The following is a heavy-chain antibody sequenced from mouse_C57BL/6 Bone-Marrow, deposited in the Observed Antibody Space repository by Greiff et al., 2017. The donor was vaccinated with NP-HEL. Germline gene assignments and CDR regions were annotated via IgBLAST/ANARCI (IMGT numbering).Heavy chain of an antibody. Sequence: EVQGVESGEGLVKPGGSLKLSCAASGFTFSSYAMSWVRQTPEKRLEWVAYISSGGDYIYYADTVKGRFTISRDNARNTLYLQMSSLKSEDTAMYYCTRTFYYYCFMDYWGQGTSVTVSS. V-gene: IGHV5-9-1*02. CDR1: GFTFSSYA. CDR2: ISSGGDYI. D-gene: IGHD1-1*01. J-gene: IGHJ4*01. CDR3: TRTFYYYCFMDY.